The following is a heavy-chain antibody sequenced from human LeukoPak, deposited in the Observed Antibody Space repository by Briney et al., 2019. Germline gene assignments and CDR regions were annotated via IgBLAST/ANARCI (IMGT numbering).Heavy chain of an antibody. D-gene: IGHD3-22*01. J-gene: IGHJ3*02. V-gene: IGHV1-24*01. CDR1: GGTFSSYA. CDR2: FDPEDGET. CDR3: ATDLKVFEYDSSGYDAFDI. Sequence: ASVKVSCKASGGTFSSYAISWVRQAPGQGLEWMGGFDPEDGETIYAQKFQGRVTMTEDTSTDTAYMELSSLRSEDTAVYYCATDLKVFEYDSSGYDAFDIWGQGTMVTVSS.